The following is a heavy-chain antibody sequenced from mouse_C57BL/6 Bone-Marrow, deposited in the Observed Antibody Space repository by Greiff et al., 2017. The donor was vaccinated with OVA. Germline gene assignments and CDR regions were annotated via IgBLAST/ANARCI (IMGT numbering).Heavy chain of an antibody. CDR3: ARHYYDSSYY. V-gene: IGHV5-6*01. J-gene: IGHJ2*01. CDR1: GFTFSSYG. CDR2: ISSGGSYT. Sequence: EVKLVESGGDLVKPGGSLKLSCAASGFTFSSYGMSWVRQTPDQRLEWVATISSGGSYTYYPDSVKGRFTISRDNAKNTPYLQMSSLKSEDTAMYYCARHYYDSSYYWGQGTTLTVSS. D-gene: IGHD1-1*01.